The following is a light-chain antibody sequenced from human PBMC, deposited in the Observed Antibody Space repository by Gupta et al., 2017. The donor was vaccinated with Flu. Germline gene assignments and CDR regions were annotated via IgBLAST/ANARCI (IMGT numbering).Light chain of an antibody. CDR1: QRIRGSN. CDR2: AGS. V-gene: IGKV3-20*01. Sequence: GTLALSPGERATRSGRARQRIRGSNLAWYQQKPGQPPRLLIHAGSSRGTGVPDRFSGSGSGTDFTLTINGLEPEEFAVYCCQQDDNSPFTFGHGTKVEI. CDR3: QQDDNSPFT. J-gene: IGKJ3*01.